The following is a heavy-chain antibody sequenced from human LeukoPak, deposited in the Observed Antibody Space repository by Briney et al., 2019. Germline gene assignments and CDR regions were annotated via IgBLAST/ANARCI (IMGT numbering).Heavy chain of an antibody. J-gene: IGHJ4*02. CDR2: ISGSGGST. D-gene: IGHD3-9*01. CDR1: GFTFSSYA. Sequence: PGGSLRLSCAASGFTFSSYAMSWVRQAPGKGLEWVSAISGSGGSTYYADSVKGRFTISRDNSKNTLYLQMNSLRAEDTAVYYCAKDHTVMPGYYPKPDYWGQGTLVTVSS. V-gene: IGHV3-23*01. CDR3: AKDHTVMPGYYPKPDY.